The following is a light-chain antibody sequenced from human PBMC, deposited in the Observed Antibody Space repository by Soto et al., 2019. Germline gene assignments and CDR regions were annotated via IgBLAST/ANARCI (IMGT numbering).Light chain of an antibody. V-gene: IGKV1-5*01. CDR1: QSVRSW. J-gene: IGKJ3*01. Sequence: DIQMTQSPSTLSASVGYRVTITCRASQSVRSWLAWYQQKPVRAPKFLIYDASSLESGVPSRFSGSGYGKELTLTISNLQPDDSATYYFYQYYNYKHTFG. CDR2: DAS. CDR3: YQYYNYKHT.